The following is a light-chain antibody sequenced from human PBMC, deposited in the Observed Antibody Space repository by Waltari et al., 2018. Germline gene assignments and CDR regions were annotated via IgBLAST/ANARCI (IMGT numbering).Light chain of an antibody. CDR2: RNN. CDR1: SSNIGSNY. V-gene: IGLV1-47*01. Sequence: QSVLTQPPSASGTPGQRVTISCSGSSSNIGSNYVYWYQPLPGTSPHLLIYRNNQRPSGFPDRFSGSKSGTSASLAISGLRSEDEADYYCAAWDDSLSGWVFGGGTKLTVL. CDR3: AAWDDSLSGWV. J-gene: IGLJ3*02.